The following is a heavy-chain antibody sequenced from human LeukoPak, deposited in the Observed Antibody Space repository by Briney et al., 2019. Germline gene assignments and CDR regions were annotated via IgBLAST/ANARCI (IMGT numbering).Heavy chain of an antibody. CDR3: AKDRALLRYFDWSPTTDY. CDR1: GFTVSSNY. D-gene: IGHD3-9*01. V-gene: IGHV3-53*01. Sequence: PGGSLRLSCAASGFTVSSNYMSWVRQAPGKGLEWVSIIYSGGSTFYADSVKGRFTISRDNSKNTLYLQMNSLRAEDTAVYYCAKDRALLRYFDWSPTTDYWGQGTLVTVSS. J-gene: IGHJ4*02. CDR2: IYSGGST.